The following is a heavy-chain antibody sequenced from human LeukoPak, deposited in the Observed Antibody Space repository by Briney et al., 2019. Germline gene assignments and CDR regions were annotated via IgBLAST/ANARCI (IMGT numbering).Heavy chain of an antibody. V-gene: IGHV3-30*03. CDR3: ARDPLRRGTSYLDN. D-gene: IGHD1-26*01. CDR1: GFNFRSFG. CDR2: VSFERNDK. J-gene: IGHJ4*02. Sequence: GGSLRLSCAASGFNFRSFGFHWVRQALGKGLEWLAIVSFERNDKYYADSVKGRFTISGDESKNTLYLQMNSLRSEDTAVYYCARDPLRRGTSYLDNWGQGTLVTVAS.